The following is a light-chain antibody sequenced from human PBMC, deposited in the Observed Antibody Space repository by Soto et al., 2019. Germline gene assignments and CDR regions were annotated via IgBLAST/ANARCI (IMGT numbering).Light chain of an antibody. CDR1: EDIRKY. CDR2: DAS. V-gene: IGKV1-33*01. J-gene: IGKJ5*01. Sequence: DIQMTQSPSSLSASVGDRVTITRQASEDIRKYLNWYQQKPGKAPKLLIYDASNLETGFPSRFSGSGSGTDFTFTISSLQPEDVATYYCQQHDTVPITFGQGTRLEIK. CDR3: QQHDTVPIT.